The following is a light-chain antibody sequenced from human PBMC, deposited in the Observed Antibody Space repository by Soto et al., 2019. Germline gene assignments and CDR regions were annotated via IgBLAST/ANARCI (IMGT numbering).Light chain of an antibody. Sequence: QSALTQPASVSGSPGQSITISCTGTSSDVGGYNYVSWYQQPPGKAPKVMIYEVSNRPSGVSNRFSGSKSGNTASLTISGLQAEDEADYYCSSYTSSNNVVFGGGTKLTVL. CDR1: SSDVGGYNY. V-gene: IGLV2-14*01. CDR3: SSYTSSNNVV. CDR2: EVS. J-gene: IGLJ2*01.